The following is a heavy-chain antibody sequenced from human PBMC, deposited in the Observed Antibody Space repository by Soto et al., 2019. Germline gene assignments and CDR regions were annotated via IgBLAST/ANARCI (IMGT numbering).Heavy chain of an antibody. V-gene: IGHV3-21*01. D-gene: IGHD3-3*01. Sequence: GGSLRLSCAASGFTFSSYSMNWVRQAPGKGLEWVSSISSSSSYIYYADSVKGRFTISRENAKNSLYLQMNSLRAEDTAVYYCAREPVTIFGVVISRGYYGMDVWGQGTTVTVSS. CDR3: AREPVTIFGVVISRGYYGMDV. J-gene: IGHJ6*02. CDR2: ISSSSSYI. CDR1: GFTFSSYS.